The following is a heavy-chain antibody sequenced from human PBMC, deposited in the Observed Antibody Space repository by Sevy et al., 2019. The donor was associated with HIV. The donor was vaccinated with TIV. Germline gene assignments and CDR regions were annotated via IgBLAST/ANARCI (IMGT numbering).Heavy chain of an antibody. CDR1: GYTFTSYG. D-gene: IGHD6-19*01. V-gene: IGHV1-18*04. CDR2: ISAYNGNT. CDR3: ARARRSIAGAGKDKDY. J-gene: IGHJ4*02. Sequence: ASVKVSGKASGYTFTSYGISWVRQAPGQGLEWMGWISAYNGNTNCAQTLQGRVTMTTDTSTSTAYMELRNLRSDDTAVYYCARARRSIAGAGKDKDYWGQGTLVTVSS.